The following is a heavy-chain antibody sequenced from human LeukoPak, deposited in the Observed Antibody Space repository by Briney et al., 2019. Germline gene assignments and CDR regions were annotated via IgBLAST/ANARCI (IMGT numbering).Heavy chain of an antibody. Sequence: PGGSLRLSCAASGFTFSSYAMSWVRQAPGKGLEWASAISGSGGSTYYADSVKGRFTISRDNSKNTLYLQMNSLRAEDTAVYYCAARIAAAGTMVFDYWGQGTLVTVSS. CDR2: ISGSGGST. D-gene: IGHD6-13*01. CDR3: AARIAAAGTMVFDY. CDR1: GFTFSSYA. V-gene: IGHV3-23*01. J-gene: IGHJ4*02.